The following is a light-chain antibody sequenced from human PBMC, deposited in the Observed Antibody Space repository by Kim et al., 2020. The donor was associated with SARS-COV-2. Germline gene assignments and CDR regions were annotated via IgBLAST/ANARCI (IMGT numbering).Light chain of an antibody. Sequence: QGKKERNTSSGEERSRKDAYGEQQKTGKAPVVVIYEENKRPAGIPERFSGSSSGTMAALTITGAQVDDEADFYCYSTDSSGDHWVFGGGTQLTVL. CDR3: YSTDSSGDHWV. J-gene: IGLJ3*02. V-gene: IGLV3-10*01. CDR2: EEN. CDR1: ERSRKD.